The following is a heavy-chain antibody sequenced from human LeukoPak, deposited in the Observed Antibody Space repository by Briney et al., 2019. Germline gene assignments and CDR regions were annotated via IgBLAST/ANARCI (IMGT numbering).Heavy chain of an antibody. J-gene: IGHJ4*02. CDR2: IKQDGSKK. CDR3: ARISRYGLDY. Sequence: PGGSLRLSCAASGFTFSTSWMSWVRQAPGKVLEWVAIIKQDGSKKYYVDSVKGRFTISRDNAKNSLYLQMNSLRPEDTAVYYCARISRYGLDYWGQGTLVTVSS. V-gene: IGHV3-7*04. CDR1: GFTFSTSW. D-gene: IGHD3-16*01.